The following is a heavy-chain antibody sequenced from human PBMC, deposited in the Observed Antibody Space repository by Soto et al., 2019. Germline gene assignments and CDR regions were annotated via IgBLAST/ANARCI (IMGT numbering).Heavy chain of an antibody. CDR2: IYYSGST. D-gene: IGHD3-9*01. Sequence: SETLSLTCTVSGGSISSGGYYWSWIRQHPGKGLEWIGYIYYSGSTYYNPSLKSRVTISVDTSKNQFSLKLSSVTAADTAVYYCARDWDWAHAGDGMDVWGQGTTVTVS. V-gene: IGHV4-31*03. CDR1: GGSISSGGYY. J-gene: IGHJ6*02. CDR3: ARDWDWAHAGDGMDV.